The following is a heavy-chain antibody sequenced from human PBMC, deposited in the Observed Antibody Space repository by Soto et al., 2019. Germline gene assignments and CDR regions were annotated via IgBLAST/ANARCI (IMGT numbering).Heavy chain of an antibody. J-gene: IGHJ4*02. CDR1: GYTFTSYY. D-gene: IGHD6-13*01. CDR2: INTSDGST. CDR3: AREMYTIRRIPCDY. Sequence: ASVKVSCKASGYTFTSYYVHCVRQDTAQGLEWMGVINTSDGSTIYPQKFHGRVTMTRDTSTSTVYMEVSSLRAEVTADCYCAREMYTIRRIPCDYGGKRTVVTLSS. V-gene: IGHV1-46*01.